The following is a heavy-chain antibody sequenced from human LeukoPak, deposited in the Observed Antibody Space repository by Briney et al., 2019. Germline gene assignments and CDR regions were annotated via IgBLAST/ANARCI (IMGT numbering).Heavy chain of an antibody. CDR3: ARGRWPEFDY. V-gene: IGHV1-18*01. D-gene: IGHD1-14*01. Sequence: ASVKVSSKASGYTFTSYGISWVRQAPGQGLEWMGWISAYNGNTNYAQKFQGRVTMTRNTSISTAYMELSNLRSEDTAVYYCARGRWPEFDYWGQGTLVTVSS. CDR1: GYTFTSYG. CDR2: ISAYNGNT. J-gene: IGHJ4*02.